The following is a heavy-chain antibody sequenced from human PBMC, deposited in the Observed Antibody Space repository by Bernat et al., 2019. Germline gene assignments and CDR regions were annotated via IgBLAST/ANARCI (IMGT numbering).Heavy chain of an antibody. Sequence: EVQLLESGGGLVQPGGSLRLSCAASGFTFSSYAMSWVRQAPGKGLEWVSAISGSGGSTYYADSVKGRFTISRDNSKNTLYLQMNSLRAEDTAVYYCAKVPGDADYYYYYMDVWGKGTTVTVSS. CDR3: AKVPGDADYYYYYMDV. V-gene: IGHV3-23*01. CDR1: GFTFSSYA. J-gene: IGHJ6*03. CDR2: ISGSGGST. D-gene: IGHD4-17*01.